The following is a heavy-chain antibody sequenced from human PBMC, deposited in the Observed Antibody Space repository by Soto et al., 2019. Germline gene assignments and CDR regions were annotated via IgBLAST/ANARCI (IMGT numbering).Heavy chain of an antibody. CDR2: IYYSGST. V-gene: IGHV4-31*02. CDR1: GGSISSGGYY. D-gene: IGHD3-3*01. J-gene: IGHJ4*02. Sequence: PSETLSLTCTVSGGSISSGGYYWSWIRQHPGKGLEWIGYIYYSGSTYYNPSLKSRVTISVDTSKNQFSLKLSSVTAADTAVYNCARGNRRFLEWESFDYWGQGTLVTVSS. CDR3: ARGNRRFLEWESFDY.